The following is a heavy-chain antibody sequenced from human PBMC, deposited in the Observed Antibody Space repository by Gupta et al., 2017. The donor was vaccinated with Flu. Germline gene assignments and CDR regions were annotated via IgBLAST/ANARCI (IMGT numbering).Heavy chain of an antibody. Sequence: RQAPGKGLEWVSAISGSGGSTYYADSVKGRFTISRDNSKNTLYLQMNSLRAEDTAVYYCAKRTVVVPAAIDYWGQGTLVTVSS. CDR3: AKRTVVVPAAIDY. D-gene: IGHD2-2*01. V-gene: IGHV3-23*01. CDR2: ISGSGGST. J-gene: IGHJ4*02.